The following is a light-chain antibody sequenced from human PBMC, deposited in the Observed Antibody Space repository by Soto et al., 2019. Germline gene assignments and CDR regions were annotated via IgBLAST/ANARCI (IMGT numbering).Light chain of an antibody. CDR3: VQTLQTSMYT. V-gene: IGKV2-28*01. J-gene: IGKJ2*01. CDR1: QSLLHSNGYNY. Sequence: DIVMTQSPLSLPVTPGESATISCRSSQSLLHSNGYNYLNWYLQKPGQSPQLLIYLGFNRASGVPDKFGGSGSGTDFTLKISRVEAEDVGVYYRVQTLQTSMYTFGQGTKLEIK. CDR2: LGF.